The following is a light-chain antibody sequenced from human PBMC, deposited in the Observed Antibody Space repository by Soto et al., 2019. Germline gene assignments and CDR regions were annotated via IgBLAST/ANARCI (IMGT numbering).Light chain of an antibody. CDR3: QQKGT. Sequence: DIQMTQSPSTLSASVGDRVTITCRASQSISTWLAWYQQKPGKVPKLLIYDASSLESGVPSRFSGSGSGTEFTLTISSLQPDDFATYSCQQKGTFGQGTKVEIK. CDR2: DAS. CDR1: QSISTW. V-gene: IGKV1-5*01. J-gene: IGKJ1*01.